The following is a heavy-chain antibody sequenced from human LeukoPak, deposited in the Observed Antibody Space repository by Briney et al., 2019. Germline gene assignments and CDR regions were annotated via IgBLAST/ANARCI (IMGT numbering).Heavy chain of an antibody. V-gene: IGHV1-2*02. J-gene: IGHJ4*02. CDR1: GYTFTGCY. CDR3: ARGSGPTPLPIDY. D-gene: IGHD6-19*01. CDR2: INPNSGGT. Sequence: ASVKVSCKASGYTFTGCYMHWVRQAPGQGLEWMGWINPNSGGTNYAQKFQGRVTMTRDTSISTAYMELSRLRSDDTAVYYCARGSGPTPLPIDYWGQGTLVTVSS.